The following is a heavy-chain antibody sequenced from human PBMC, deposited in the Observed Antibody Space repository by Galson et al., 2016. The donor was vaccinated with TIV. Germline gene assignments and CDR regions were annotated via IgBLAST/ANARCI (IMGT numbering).Heavy chain of an antibody. CDR2: IRYDDLTT. V-gene: IGHV3-33*08. J-gene: IGHJ3*01. CDR1: GFTFSRFG. CDR3: STDRLWKDVWDGFGF. D-gene: IGHD1-1*01. Sequence: SLRLSCAASGFTFSRFGMHWVRQAPGKGLEWLAVIRYDDLTTFYADSVKDRFFISRDDSRSTLYLDFTSLTIHDTALYYCSTDRLWKDVWDGFGFWGQGTMVTVS.